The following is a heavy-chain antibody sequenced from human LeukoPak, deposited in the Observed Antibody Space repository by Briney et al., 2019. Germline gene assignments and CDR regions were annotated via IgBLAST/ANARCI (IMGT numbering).Heavy chain of an antibody. V-gene: IGHV1-2*02. CDR3: ASSRLGYSSSHDY. J-gene: IGHJ4*02. CDR2: INPNSGGT. CDR1: GYTFTGYY. Sequence: ASVKVSCKASGYTFTGYYMHWVRQAPGQGLEWMGWINPNSGGTNYAQKFQGRVTVTRDTSISTAYMELSRLGSDDTAVYYCASSRLGYSSSHDYWGQGTLVTVSS. D-gene: IGHD6-13*01.